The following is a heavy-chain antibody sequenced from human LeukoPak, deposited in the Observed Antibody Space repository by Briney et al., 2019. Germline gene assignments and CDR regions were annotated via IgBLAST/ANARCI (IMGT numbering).Heavy chain of an antibody. CDR2: IYYTGTT. V-gene: IGHV4-39*07. CDR1: GGSITTSNYY. CDR3: ARDPLNWFDP. Sequence: PSETLSLSCAVSGGSITTSNYYWVWIRQPPGKGLEWIGSIYYTGTTYYNPSLKSRVTISIDMSKSQFSLKLTSVTAADTAVYYCARDPLNWFDPWGQGNLVIVSS. J-gene: IGHJ5*02.